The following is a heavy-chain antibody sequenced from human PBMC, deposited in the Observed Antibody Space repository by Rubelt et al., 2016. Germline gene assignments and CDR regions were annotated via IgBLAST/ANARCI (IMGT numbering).Heavy chain of an antibody. CDR3: ARAGPSSTSPFDY. Sequence: QVQLQQWGAGLLKPSETLSLTCAVYGGSFSGYYWSWIRQPPGKGLEWIGEINHSGSTNYNPSLKSRVTISVDTSKNQFSLKLSSVTAADTAVYYCARAGPSSTSPFDYWGQGTLVTVSS. CDR1: GGSFSGYY. D-gene: IGHD2-2*01. CDR2: INHSGST. J-gene: IGHJ4*02. V-gene: IGHV4-34*01.